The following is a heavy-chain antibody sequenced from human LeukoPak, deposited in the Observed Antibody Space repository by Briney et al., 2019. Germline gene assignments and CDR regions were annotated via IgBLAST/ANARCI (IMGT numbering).Heavy chain of an antibody. CDR3: ARGLYSYYYYGMDV. V-gene: IGHV4-34*01. CDR2: INHSGST. J-gene: IGHJ6*02. D-gene: IGHD1-26*01. Sequence: SETLSLTCAVYGGSFSGYYWSWIRQPPGKGLEWIGEINHSGSTNYNPSLKSRVTISVDTSKNQFSLKLRSVTAADTAVYYCARGLYSYYYYGMDVWGQGTTVTVSS. CDR1: GGSFSGYY.